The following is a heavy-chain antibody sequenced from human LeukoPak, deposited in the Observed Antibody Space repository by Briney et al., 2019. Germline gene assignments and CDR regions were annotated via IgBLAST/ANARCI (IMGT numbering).Heavy chain of an antibody. J-gene: IGHJ4*02. D-gene: IGHD3-10*01. CDR2: IYYRGST. Sequence: SETLSLTCTVSGGSISNSSFYWGWIRQPPGKGLEWIGNIYYRGSTYYNSSLKSRVSISVDTSKNYFSLKVSSVTAADTAVYYCARLFLRFGEFSFDYWGQGTLVTVSS. CDR3: ARLFLRFGEFSFDY. CDR1: GGSISNSSFY. V-gene: IGHV4-39*02.